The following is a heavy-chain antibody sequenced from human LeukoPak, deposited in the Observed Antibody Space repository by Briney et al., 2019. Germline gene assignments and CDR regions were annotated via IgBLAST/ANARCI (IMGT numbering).Heavy chain of an antibody. V-gene: IGHV4-30-4*01. CDR1: GGSISSDDYY. CDR2: IYNSGST. J-gene: IGHJ3*02. Sequence: SQTLSLTCTVSGGSISSDDYYWSWIRQPPGKGLEWIGHIYNSGSTFYNPSLRSRVTISLDTSKNQFSLRLSSVTAADTAFYYCGRDGDAFDIWGQGTMVTVSS. CDR3: GRDGDAFDI.